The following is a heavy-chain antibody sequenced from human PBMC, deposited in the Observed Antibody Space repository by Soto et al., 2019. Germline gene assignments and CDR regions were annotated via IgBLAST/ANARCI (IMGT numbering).Heavy chain of an antibody. V-gene: IGHV3-33*01. D-gene: IGHD1-26*01. CDR3: ASDIVGATTDNY. CDR1: GFTFSSYG. J-gene: IGHJ4*02. CDR2: IWYDGSNK. Sequence: QVQLVESGGGVVQPGRSLRLSCAASGFTFSSYGMHWVRQAPGKGLEWVAVIWYDGSNKYYADSVKGRFTISRDNSKNTLYLQMNSLRAADTAVYYCASDIVGATTDNYWGQGTLVTVSS.